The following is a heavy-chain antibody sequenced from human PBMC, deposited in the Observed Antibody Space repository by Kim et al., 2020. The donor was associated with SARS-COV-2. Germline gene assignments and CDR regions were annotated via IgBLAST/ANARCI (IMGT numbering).Heavy chain of an antibody. J-gene: IGHJ4*01. CDR1: GGSISSYY. CDR3: ARQKSWFGELHPPNFDY. V-gene: IGHV4-59*08. Sequence: SETLSLTCTVSGGSISSYYWSWIRQPPGKGLEWIGYIYYSGSTNYNPSLKSRVTISVDTSKNQFSLKLSSVTAADTAVYYCARQKSWFGELHPPNFDYWG. D-gene: IGHD3-10*01. CDR2: IYYSGST.